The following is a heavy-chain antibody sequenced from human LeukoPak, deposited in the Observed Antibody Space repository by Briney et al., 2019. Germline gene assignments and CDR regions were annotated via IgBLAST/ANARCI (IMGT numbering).Heavy chain of an antibody. D-gene: IGHD6-19*01. Sequence: ASVKVSCKASGGTFSSYAISWVRQAPGQGPEWMGGIIPIFGTANYAQKFQGRVTITADESTSTAYMELSSLRSEDTAVYYCARKAVAGYYFDYWGQGTLVTVSS. CDR3: ARKAVAGYYFDY. V-gene: IGHV1-69*13. CDR1: GGTFSSYA. J-gene: IGHJ4*02. CDR2: IIPIFGTA.